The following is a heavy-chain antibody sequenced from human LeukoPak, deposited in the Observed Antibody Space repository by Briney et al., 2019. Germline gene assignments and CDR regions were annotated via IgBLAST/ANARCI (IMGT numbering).Heavy chain of an antibody. V-gene: IGHV3-21*01. CDR3: ARLFGGGFGKYYFDY. D-gene: IGHD3-10*01. CDR1: GFSFSSYS. J-gene: IGHJ4*02. Sequence: PGGSLRLSCAASGFSFSSYSMEWVRQASGKGLEWVSSISTISTYIYYADSVKGRFTISRDNAKNPLYLQMNSLRAEDTAVYYCARLFGGGFGKYYFDYWGQGTLVTVSS. CDR2: ISTISTYI.